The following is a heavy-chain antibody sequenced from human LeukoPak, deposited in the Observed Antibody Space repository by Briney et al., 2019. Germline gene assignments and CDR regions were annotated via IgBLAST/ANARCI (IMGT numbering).Heavy chain of an antibody. CDR3: ARVPGIAAAEDPYYFDY. CDR2: IYPGDSDT. D-gene: IGHD6-13*01. J-gene: IGHJ4*02. Sequence: AGESLKISCKGSGYSFTSYWIGWVRQMPGKGLEWMGIIYPGDSDTRYSPSFQGQVTISADKSISTAYLQWSSLKASDTAMYYCARVPGIAAAEDPYYFDYWGQGTLVTVSS. CDR1: GYSFTSYW. V-gene: IGHV5-51*01.